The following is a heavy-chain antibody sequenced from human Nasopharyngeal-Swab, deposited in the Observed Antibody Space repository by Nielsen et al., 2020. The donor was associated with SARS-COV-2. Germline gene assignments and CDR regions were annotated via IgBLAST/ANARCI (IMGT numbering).Heavy chain of an antibody. V-gene: IGHV3-21*01. Sequence: ERQMPGKGLEWDSSISSSSSYINYADSVKGRFTISRDNAKNSLYLQMNSLRAEDTAVYYCARVSTSNYYYYYGMDVWGQGTTVTVSS. CDR3: ARVSTSNYYYYYGMDV. D-gene: IGHD4-11*01. CDR2: ISSSSSYI. J-gene: IGHJ6*02.